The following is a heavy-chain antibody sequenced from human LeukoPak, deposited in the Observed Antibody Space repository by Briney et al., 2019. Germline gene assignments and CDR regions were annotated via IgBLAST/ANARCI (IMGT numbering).Heavy chain of an antibody. CDR3: AKDRGTSLCDAFDI. V-gene: IGHV3-30*18. CDR2: ISYDGPIK. J-gene: IGHJ3*02. Sequence: GGSLRLSCAASGFTFSTYGMHWVRQAPGKGLEWVALISYDGPIKYYADSVKGRFTISRDNSKNTLYLQMNSLGAEDTAVYYCAKDRGTSLCDAFDIWGQGTMVTVSS. D-gene: IGHD6-25*01. CDR1: GFTFSTYG.